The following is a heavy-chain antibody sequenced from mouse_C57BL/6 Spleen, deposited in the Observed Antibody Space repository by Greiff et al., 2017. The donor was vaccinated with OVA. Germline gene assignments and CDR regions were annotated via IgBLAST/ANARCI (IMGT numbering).Heavy chain of an antibody. V-gene: IGHV1-81*01. D-gene: IGHD1-1*01. Sequence: QVQLQQSGAELARPGASVKLSCKASGYTFTSYGISWVKQRTGQGLEWIGEIYPRSGNTYYNEKFKGKATLTADKSSSTAYMELRSLTSEDSAVYFCARSGLLRTPYFDVWGTGTTVTVSS. CDR2: IYPRSGNT. CDR3: ARSGLLRTPYFDV. CDR1: GYTFTSYG. J-gene: IGHJ1*03.